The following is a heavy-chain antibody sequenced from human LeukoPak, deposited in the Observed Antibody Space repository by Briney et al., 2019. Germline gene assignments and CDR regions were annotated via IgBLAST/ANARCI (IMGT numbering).Heavy chain of an antibody. D-gene: IGHD4-23*01. CDR3: ARNGGNSRKDAFDI. CDR2: INHSGST. CDR1: GGSFSGYY. V-gene: IGHV4-34*01. J-gene: IGHJ3*02. Sequence: SETLSLTCAVYGGSFSGYYWSWIRQPPGKGLEWIGEINHSGSTNYNPSLKSRVTISVDTSKNQFSLKLSSVTAADTAVYYCARNGGNSRKDAFDIWGQGTMVTVSS.